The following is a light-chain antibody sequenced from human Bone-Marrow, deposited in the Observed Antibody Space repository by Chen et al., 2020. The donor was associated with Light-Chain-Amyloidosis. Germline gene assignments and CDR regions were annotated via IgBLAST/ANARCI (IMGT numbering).Light chain of an antibody. V-gene: IGLV3-21*02. J-gene: IGLJ3*02. CDR2: DDS. CDR1: NIGSTS. CDR3: QGWDRSSDRPV. Sequence: SYVLTQPSSVSVAPGPTATIACGGNNIGSTSVHWYQQTPGQAPLLVVYDDSDRPSGIPERLCGSNSGNTATLTISRVEAGDEADYYCQGWDRSSDRPVFGGGTKLTVL.